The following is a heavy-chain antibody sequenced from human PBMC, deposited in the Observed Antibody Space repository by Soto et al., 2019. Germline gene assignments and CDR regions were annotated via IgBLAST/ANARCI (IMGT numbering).Heavy chain of an antibody. V-gene: IGHV3-30*18. CDR2: ISYDGSNK. J-gene: IGHJ6*02. CDR1: GFTFSSYG. CDR3: AKDYSAYGDARYYYYGMDV. D-gene: IGHD4-17*01. Sequence: QVQLVESGGGVVQPGRSLRLSCAASGFTFSSYGMHWVRQAPGKGLEWVAVISYDGSNKYYADSVKGRFTISRDNSKNMLKLQMNSLRADDTAVYYCAKDYSAYGDARYYYYGMDVRGQRTTVTVSS.